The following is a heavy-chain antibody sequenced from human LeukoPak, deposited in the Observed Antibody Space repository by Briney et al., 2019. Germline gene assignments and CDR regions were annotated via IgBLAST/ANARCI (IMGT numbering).Heavy chain of an antibody. CDR1: GYTFTVYY. CDR2: INPNSGGT. J-gene: IGHJ4*02. CDR3: ARRAGDHYYFDY. Sequence: ASVTVSFTASGYTFTVYYMHWVRQAPGQGLEWMGWINPNSGGTNYAQKFQGRVTMTRDTSISTAYMELRRLSSDDTAVYYCARRAGDHYYFDYWGQGTLVTVSS. V-gene: IGHV1-2*02. D-gene: IGHD7-27*01.